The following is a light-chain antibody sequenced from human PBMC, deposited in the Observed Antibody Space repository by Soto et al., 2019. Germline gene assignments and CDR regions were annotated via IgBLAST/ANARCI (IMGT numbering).Light chain of an antibody. CDR2: DAF. V-gene: IGKV3-11*01. CDR3: QQRSQWPLT. CDR1: QSIGTS. Sequence: EIVLTQSPATLSLAAGESATLSCRASQSIGTSLDWYQQKPGQVPRLLIFDAFDRATGMPARFSGSGSGTDFTLTISNLEHDDFAVYYCQQRSQWPLTFGGGTKVEIK. J-gene: IGKJ4*01.